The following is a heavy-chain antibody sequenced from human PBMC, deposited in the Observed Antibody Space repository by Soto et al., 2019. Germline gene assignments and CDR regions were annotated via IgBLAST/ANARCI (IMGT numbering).Heavy chain of an antibody. Sequence: QVQLQESGPGLVKPSETLSLTCTVSGGSMNSHYWSWYRQPPGKGLEWIGYIYYSGSTDYNPSLTSRVTMSVDTSKNQFSLKLTSVSAADTAVYYCARGGWYIDYWGQGIMVTVSS. CDR2: IYYSGST. CDR1: GGSMNSHY. J-gene: IGHJ4*02. V-gene: IGHV4-59*11. CDR3: ARGGWYIDY. D-gene: IGHD6-19*01.